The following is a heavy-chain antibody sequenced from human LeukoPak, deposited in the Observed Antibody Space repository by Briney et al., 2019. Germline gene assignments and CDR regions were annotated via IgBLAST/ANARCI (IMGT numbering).Heavy chain of an antibody. Sequence: SETLSLTCTVSGGSISSSSYYWGWIRQPPGKGLEWIGIISYSGSTYYNPSLKSRLTISVDTSKNQFSLKLSSVTATDTAVYYCARRGYCSSTSCYEYWFDPWGQGTLVTVSS. CDR2: ISYSGST. J-gene: IGHJ5*02. V-gene: IGHV4-39*01. D-gene: IGHD2-2*01. CDR3: ARRGYCSSTSCYEYWFDP. CDR1: GGSISSSSYY.